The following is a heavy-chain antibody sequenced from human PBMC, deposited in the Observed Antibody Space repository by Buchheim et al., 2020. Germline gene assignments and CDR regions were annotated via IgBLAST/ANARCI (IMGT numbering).Heavy chain of an antibody. J-gene: IGHJ6*02. Sequence: EVQLVESGGGLVQPGGSLRLSFAASGFTFSSYWMHWVRQAPGKGLVWVSRINSDGSSTSYADSVKGRFTISRDNAKNTLYLQMNSLRAEDTAVYYCAREVTVYDILTGYYYYYYGMDVWGQGTT. CDR2: INSDGSST. CDR3: AREVTVYDILTGYYYYYYGMDV. V-gene: IGHV3-74*01. CDR1: GFTFSSYW. D-gene: IGHD3-9*01.